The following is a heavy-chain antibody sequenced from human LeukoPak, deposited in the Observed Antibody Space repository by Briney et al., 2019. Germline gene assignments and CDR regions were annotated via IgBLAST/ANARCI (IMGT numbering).Heavy chain of an antibody. D-gene: IGHD6-19*01. Sequence: GGSLRLSCAASGFTFSNYGMHWVRQAPGKGLEWVTVISYDGSKEYYADSVTGRFTISRDNSKNTLYLQMNSLRAEDTAVYYCVKEYSSGLPDNWGQGTPVTVSS. CDR1: GFTFSNYG. CDR3: VKEYSSGLPDN. CDR2: ISYDGSKE. J-gene: IGHJ4*02. V-gene: IGHV3-30*18.